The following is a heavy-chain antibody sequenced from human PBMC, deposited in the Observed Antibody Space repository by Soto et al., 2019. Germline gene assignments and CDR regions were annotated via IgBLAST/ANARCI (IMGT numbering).Heavy chain of an antibody. V-gene: IGHV3-53*01. CDR1: GFTVSSNY. CDR2: IYSGGST. J-gene: IGHJ6*02. CDR3: ASWSRYFDWLLYGDYYYYGMDV. D-gene: IGHD3-9*01. Sequence: GGSLRLSCAASGFTVSSNYMSWVRQAPGKGLEWVSVIYSGGSTYYADSVKGRFTISRDNSKNTLYLQMNSLRAEDTAVYYCASWSRYFDWLLYGDYYYYGMDVWGQGTTVTVSS.